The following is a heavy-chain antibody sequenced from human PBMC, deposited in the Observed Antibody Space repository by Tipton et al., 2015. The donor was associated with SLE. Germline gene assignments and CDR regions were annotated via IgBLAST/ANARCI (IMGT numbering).Heavy chain of an antibody. Sequence: SLRLSCVASGFIFSDYAMIWVRPAPGKGLEWVSAISGSGNNIYYVDSVKGRFTISRDNAKNSLYLQMNSRRAEDTAVYYCARGEATFGYWGQGTLVTVSS. J-gene: IGHJ4*02. V-gene: IGHV3-21*01. CDR3: ARGEATFGY. CDR2: ISGSGNNI. D-gene: IGHD3-16*01. CDR1: GFIFSDYA.